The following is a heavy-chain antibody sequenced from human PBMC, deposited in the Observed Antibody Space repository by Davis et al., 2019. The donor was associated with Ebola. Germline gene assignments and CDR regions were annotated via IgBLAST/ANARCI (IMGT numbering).Heavy chain of an antibody. J-gene: IGHJ5*02. CDR3: ARAVAMAQERNWFDP. D-gene: IGHD1-1*01. CDR2: INPSGGST. Sequence: AASVKVSCKASGYTFTSYYIHWVRQAPGQGLEWMGIINPSGGSTNYAQKFQGRVTMTRDTSTSTVYMELRSLRSDDTAVYYCARAVAMAQERNWFDPWGQGTLVTVSS. CDR1: GYTFTSYY. V-gene: IGHV1-46*01.